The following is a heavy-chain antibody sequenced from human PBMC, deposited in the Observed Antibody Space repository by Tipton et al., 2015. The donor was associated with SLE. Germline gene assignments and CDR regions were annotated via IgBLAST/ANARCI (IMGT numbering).Heavy chain of an antibody. CDR2: IKQDGSEE. D-gene: IGHD4-17*01. J-gene: IGHJ5*02. CDR3: ARDRRDYGDYDWFDP. CDR1: GFTFTSYW. Sequence: SLRLSCAASGFTFTSYWMSWVRQAPGKGLEWVASIKQDGSEEYFVDSVKGRLTISRDNTEISLYLQLNSLRAEDTAVYYCARDRRDYGDYDWFDPWGQGTLVTVSS. V-gene: IGHV3-7*01.